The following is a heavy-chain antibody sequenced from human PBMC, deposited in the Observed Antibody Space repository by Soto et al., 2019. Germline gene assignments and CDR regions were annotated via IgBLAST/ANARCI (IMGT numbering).Heavy chain of an antibody. V-gene: IGHV4-30-4*01. CDR2: IYYSGST. D-gene: IGHD6-13*01. Sequence: TLSLTCTVSGGSISSGDYYWSWIRQPPGKGLEWIGYIYYSGSTYYNPSLKSRVTISVDTSKNQFSLKLSSVTAADTAVYYCASSIAAAGTWFDPWGQGTLVTVSS. J-gene: IGHJ5*02. CDR3: ASSIAAAGTWFDP. CDR1: GGSISSGDYY.